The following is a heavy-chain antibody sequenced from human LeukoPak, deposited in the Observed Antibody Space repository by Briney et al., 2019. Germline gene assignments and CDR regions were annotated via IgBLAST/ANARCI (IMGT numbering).Heavy chain of an antibody. J-gene: IGHJ6*02. CDR1: GGSISSSNW. V-gene: IGHV4-4*02. D-gene: IGHD3-16*01. CDR2: IYHSGST. CDR3: ARMLGGDYYYGMDV. Sequence: NPSGTLSLTCAVSGGSISSSNWWSWVRQPPGKGLEWIGEIYHSGSTNYNPSLKSRVTISVDKSKNQFSLKLSSVTAADTAVYYCARMLGGDYYYGMDVWGQGTTVTVSS.